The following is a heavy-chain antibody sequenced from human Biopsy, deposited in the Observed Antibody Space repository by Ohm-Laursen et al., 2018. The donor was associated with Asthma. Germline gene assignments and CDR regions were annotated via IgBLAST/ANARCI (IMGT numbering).Heavy chain of an antibody. V-gene: IGHV3-9*01. CDR3: AKATLGDIGKDY. CDR1: GFTFDDYG. J-gene: IGHJ4*02. CDR2: ISWNSGSI. Sequence: SLRLSCAASGFTFDDYGMHWVRQAPGKGLEWVSGISWNSGSIGYADSVKGRFTISRDNAKNSLYLQMNSLRVEDTALFYCAKATLGDIGKDYWGQGTLVTVSS. D-gene: IGHD2-21*01.